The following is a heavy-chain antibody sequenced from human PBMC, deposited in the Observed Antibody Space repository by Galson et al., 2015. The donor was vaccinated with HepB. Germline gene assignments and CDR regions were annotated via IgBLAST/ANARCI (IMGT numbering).Heavy chain of an antibody. CDR2: IKQDGSEK. V-gene: IGHV3-7*01. Sequence: SLRLSCAASGFTFSSYWMSWVRQAPGKGLEWVANIKQDGSEKYYVDSVKGRFTISRDNAKNSLYLQMNSLRAEDTAVYYCARDDGSVVVPAAIGYWGQGTLVTVSS. J-gene: IGHJ4*02. CDR1: GFTFSSYW. D-gene: IGHD2-2*01. CDR3: ARDDGSVVVPAAIGY.